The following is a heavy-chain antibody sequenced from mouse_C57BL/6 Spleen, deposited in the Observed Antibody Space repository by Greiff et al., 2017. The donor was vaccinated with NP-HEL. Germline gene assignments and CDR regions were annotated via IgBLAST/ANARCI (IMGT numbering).Heavy chain of an antibody. Sequence: VQLQESGPGLVQPSQSLSITCTVSGFSLTSYGVHWVRQSPGKGLEWLGVIWSGGSTDYNAAFISRLSISKDNSKSHVFFKMNSLQADDTAIYYCARNDAMITGEGWFAYWGQGTLVTVSA. CDR1: GFSLTSYG. CDR2: IWSGGST. V-gene: IGHV2-2*01. CDR3: ARNDAMITGEGWFAY. J-gene: IGHJ3*01. D-gene: IGHD2-4*01.